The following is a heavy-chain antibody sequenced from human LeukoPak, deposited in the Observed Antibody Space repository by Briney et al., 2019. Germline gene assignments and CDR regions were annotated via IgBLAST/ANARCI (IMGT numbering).Heavy chain of an antibody. V-gene: IGHV3-53*01. D-gene: IGHD2-8*02. Sequence: GGSLRLSCAASGFTVSSNYMSWVRQAPGKGLEWVSVIYSGGSTYYADSVKGRFTISRHNSKNTLYLQMNSLIAEDTAIYYCAKRQRLVKVYYGMDVWGQGTTVTVSS. CDR2: IYSGGST. J-gene: IGHJ6*02. CDR3: AKRQRLVKVYYGMDV. CDR1: GFTVSSNY.